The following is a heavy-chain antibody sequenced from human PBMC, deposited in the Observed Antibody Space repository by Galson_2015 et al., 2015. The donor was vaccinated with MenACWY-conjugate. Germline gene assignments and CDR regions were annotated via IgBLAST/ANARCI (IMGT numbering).Heavy chain of an antibody. CDR1: GFTVSDHY. V-gene: IGHV3-72*01. J-gene: IGHJ4*02. CDR2: TRNRGGTYST. Sequence: SLRLSCAASGFTVSDHYMDWVRQAPGKGLEWVGRTRNRGGTYSTDYAASVKGRFIMSRDDSRNSLFLQMNSLKTEDTAVYYCARDRRRGVGDYLDYWGQGPLVTVSS. CDR3: ARDRRRGVGDYLDY. D-gene: IGHD2-15*01.